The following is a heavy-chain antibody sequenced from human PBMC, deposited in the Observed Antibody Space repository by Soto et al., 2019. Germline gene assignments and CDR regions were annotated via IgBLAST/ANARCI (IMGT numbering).Heavy chain of an antibody. D-gene: IGHD3-10*01. V-gene: IGHV3-33*08. CDR2: IGFDGSKQ. Sequence: QVQLVESGGGVVQPGGPLSFPVAPPDPGSVTYAIHCAPDAPGEAVQCGGYIGFDGSKQYYADSVKGRFNISRDNSKNTVYLQMNSLRADDTAVYYCARELLYGSGSRDFHYYGMDVWGQGTTVTVSS. CDR1: DPGSVTYA. J-gene: IGHJ6*02. CDR3: ARELLYGSGSRDFHYYGMDV.